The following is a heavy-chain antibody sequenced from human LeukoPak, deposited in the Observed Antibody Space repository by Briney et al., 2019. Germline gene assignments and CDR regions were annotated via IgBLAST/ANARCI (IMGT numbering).Heavy chain of an antibody. CDR3: ASSGGVTFDY. J-gene: IGHJ4*02. CDR2: ISTSGTT. Sequence: LETLSLTCTVSGGPISSYYWSWIRQPAGKGLEWIGRISTSGTTNYNPSLKSRVTISVDKSKNQFSLKLIFVTAADTAVYYCASSGGVTFDYWGQGTLATVSS. V-gene: IGHV4-4*07. D-gene: IGHD3-10*01. CDR1: GGPISSYY.